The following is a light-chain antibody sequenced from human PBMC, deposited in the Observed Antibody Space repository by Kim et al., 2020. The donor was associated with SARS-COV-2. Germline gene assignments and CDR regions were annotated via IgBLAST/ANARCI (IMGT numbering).Light chain of an antibody. CDR1: QSVSSY. CDR3: QQRSNWPRGT. Sequence: SPGERATLSCRASQSVSSYLAWYQQKPGQAPRLLIYDASNRATGIPARFSGSGSGTDFTLTISSLEPEDFAVYYCQQRSNWPRGTFGQGTRLEIK. J-gene: IGKJ5*01. V-gene: IGKV3-11*01. CDR2: DAS.